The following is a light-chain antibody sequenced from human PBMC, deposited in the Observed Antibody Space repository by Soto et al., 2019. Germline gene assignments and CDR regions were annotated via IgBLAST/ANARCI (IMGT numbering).Light chain of an antibody. CDR1: QGISSY. CDR3: QQLNSYPLT. J-gene: IGKJ4*01. Sequence: DIQLTQSPSFLSASVADRDTITCRASQGISSYLSWYQQKPGQAPKILIYAASTLQTGVPSRFSGSGSGTDFTLTTSSLQPEDFATYYCQQLNSYPLTFGGGTKVDIK. V-gene: IGKV1-9*01. CDR2: AAS.